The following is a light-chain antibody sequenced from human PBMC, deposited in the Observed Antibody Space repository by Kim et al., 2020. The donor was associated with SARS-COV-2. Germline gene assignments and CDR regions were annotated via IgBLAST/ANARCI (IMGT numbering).Light chain of an antibody. Sequence: GQSITISCTGASSDVGNYNLVSWYQQHPGKAPKLMIYEGSKRPSGVSLRFSGSKSGNTASLTISGLQAEDEADYYCCSYAGSSTYVFGIGTKVTVL. J-gene: IGLJ1*01. CDR1: SSDVGNYNL. CDR3: CSYAGSSTYV. CDR2: EGS. V-gene: IGLV2-23*01.